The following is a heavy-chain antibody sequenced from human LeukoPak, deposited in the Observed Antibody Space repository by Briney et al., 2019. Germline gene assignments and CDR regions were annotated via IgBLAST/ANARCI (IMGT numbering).Heavy chain of an antibody. Sequence: GGSLRLSCVASGFTFSTYGMTWVRQAPGKGLEWVSAISGSGGITYYADSVKGRFTISRDNSKNTLYLQMNSLRAEDTAVYYCAKDAGYSGSYWRPFDYWGQGTLVTVSS. CDR2: ISGSGGIT. D-gene: IGHD1-26*01. V-gene: IGHV3-23*01. CDR3: AKDAGYSGSYWRPFDY. J-gene: IGHJ4*02. CDR1: GFTFSTYG.